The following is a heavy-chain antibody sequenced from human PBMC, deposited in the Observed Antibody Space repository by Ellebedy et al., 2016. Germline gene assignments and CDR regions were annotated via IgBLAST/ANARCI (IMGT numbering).Heavy chain of an antibody. D-gene: IGHD2-2*01. CDR3: ARHDGYCSSTSCSDGMDV. J-gene: IGHJ6*02. CDR2: IYPGDSDT. Sequence: GESLKISXEASGYKFRNYYIVWMRQVSGKALEWVGYIYPGDSDTRYSPSFQGQVTISADKSISTAYLQWSSLKASDTAMYYCARHDGYCSSTSCSDGMDVWGQGTTVTVSS. V-gene: IGHV5-51*01. CDR1: GYKFRNYY.